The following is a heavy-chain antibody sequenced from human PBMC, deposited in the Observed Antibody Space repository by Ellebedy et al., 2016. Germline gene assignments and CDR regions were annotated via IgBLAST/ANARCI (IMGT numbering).Heavy chain of an antibody. CDR1: GFSFSTYA. D-gene: IGHD4-17*01. CDR3: ARDPNGDYVGAFHF. Sequence: GESLKISCAASGFSFSTYAMMWVRQAPGKGLEWVSAIGAGHNTYYADSVKGRFTISRDNSLGTLYLQMNTLRAEDTALYYCARDPNGDYVGAFHFWGQGIMVTVSS. V-gene: IGHV3-23*01. J-gene: IGHJ3*01. CDR2: IGAGHNT.